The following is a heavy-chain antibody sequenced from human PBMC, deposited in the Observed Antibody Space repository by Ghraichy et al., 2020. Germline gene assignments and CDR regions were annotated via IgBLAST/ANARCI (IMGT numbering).Heavy chain of an antibody. CDR2: ISSSSSTL. D-gene: IGHD2-2*02. CDR1: GFTFSSYS. CDR3: ARGKARCSSTSCYTSGMDV. J-gene: IGHJ6*02. V-gene: IGHV3-48*01. Sequence: GESLNISCAASGFTFSSYSMNWVRQAPGKGLEWVSYISSSSSTLYYADSVKGRFTISRDNAKNSLYLQMNSLRAEDTAVYYCARGKARCSSTSCYTSGMDVWGQGTTVTVSS.